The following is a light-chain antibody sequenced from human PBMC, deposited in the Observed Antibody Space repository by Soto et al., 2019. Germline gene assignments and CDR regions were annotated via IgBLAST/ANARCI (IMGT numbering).Light chain of an antibody. J-gene: IGLJ2*01. CDR1: TSDFGGYNY. V-gene: IGLV2-14*01. Sequence: QSALIQPASVSGSPGQSITISCTAITSDFGGYNYVSWYQHHPGKAPKLMIFEVSNRPSGVPSRFSGSKSGNTASLTISGLQAEDEADYYCSSYTTSSTLIIFGGGTKLTVL. CDR2: EVS. CDR3: SSYTTSSTLII.